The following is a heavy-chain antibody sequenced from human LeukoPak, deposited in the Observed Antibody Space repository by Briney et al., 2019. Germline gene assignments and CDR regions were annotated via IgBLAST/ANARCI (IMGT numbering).Heavy chain of an antibody. V-gene: IGHV4-31*03. D-gene: IGHD3-3*01. J-gene: IGHJ4*02. Sequence: PSQTLSLTCTVSGTSISSGAYSWSWVRQHPGKGLEWIAYIYYSGNTYYNPSLKRRVTISVGTSKNQFSLKLSSVTAADTAVYYCARTITIFGALGYFDYWGQGTLVTVSS. CDR3: ARTITIFGALGYFDY. CDR2: IYYSGNT. CDR1: GTSISSGAYS.